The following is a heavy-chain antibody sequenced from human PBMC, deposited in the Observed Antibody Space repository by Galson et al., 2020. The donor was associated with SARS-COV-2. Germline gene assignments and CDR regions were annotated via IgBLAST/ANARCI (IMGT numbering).Heavy chain of an antibody. Sequence: ASVTVSCKVSGYTLTELSMHWVRQAPGKGLEWMGGFDPEDGETIYAQKFQGRVTMTEDTSTDTAYMELSSLRSEDTAVYYCATTYAYCGGDCYSGFAYWGQGTLVTFSS. V-gene: IGHV1-24*01. CDR2: FDPEDGET. CDR1: GYTLTELS. D-gene: IGHD2-21*02. CDR3: ATTYAYCGGDCYSGFAY. J-gene: IGHJ4*02.